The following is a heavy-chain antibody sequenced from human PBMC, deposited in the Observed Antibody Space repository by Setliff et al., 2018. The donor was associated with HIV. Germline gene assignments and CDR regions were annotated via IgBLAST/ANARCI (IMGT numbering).Heavy chain of an antibody. V-gene: IGHV3-33*01. CDR2: LWFDGIRK. CDR1: GLTFSIYG. CDR3: ARDDDTTSHYGLFEF. J-gene: IGHJ4*02. Sequence: PGGSLRLSCAASGLTFSIYGMNWVRQAPGKGLEWVTVLWFDGIRKYYAGSVKGRFTISRDDSKNTVYLQMNSLRAEDTAVYYCARDDDTTSHYGLFEFWGQGTLVTVSS. D-gene: IGHD3-22*01.